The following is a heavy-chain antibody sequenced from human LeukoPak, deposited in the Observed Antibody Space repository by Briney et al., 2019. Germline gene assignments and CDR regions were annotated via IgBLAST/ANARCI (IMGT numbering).Heavy chain of an antibody. V-gene: IGHV4-4*02. CDR3: ARVDDY. CDR1: GGSISSSNW. CDR2: INHSGST. Sequence: PSETLSLTGAVSGGSISSSNWWSWVRQPPGKGLEWIGEINHSGSTNYNPSLKSRVTISVDTSKNQFSLKLNSVTAADTAVYYCARVDDYWGQGTLVTVSS. J-gene: IGHJ4*02.